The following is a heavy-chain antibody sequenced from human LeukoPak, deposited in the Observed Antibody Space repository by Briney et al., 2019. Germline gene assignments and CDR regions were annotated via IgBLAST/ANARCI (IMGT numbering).Heavy chain of an antibody. CDR2: IMRSGGTT. V-gene: IGHV3-23*01. CDR3: AKDLGGVRGVMYFDY. D-gene: IGHD3-10*01. Sequence: PGGSLRLSCAVSGFTFSSYAMCWVRQAPGKGLEWVSAIMRSGGTTYSADYVKGRFTLSRDNSKNQLYLQMNSLRAEDTAVYYCAKDLGGVRGVMYFDYWGQGTLVTVSS. CDR1: GFTFSSYA. J-gene: IGHJ4*02.